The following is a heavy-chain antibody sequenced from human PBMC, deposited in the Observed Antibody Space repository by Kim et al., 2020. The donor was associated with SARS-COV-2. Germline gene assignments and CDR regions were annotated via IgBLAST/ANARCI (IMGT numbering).Heavy chain of an antibody. V-gene: IGHV1-2*02. CDR2: T. D-gene: IGHD3-16*01. J-gene: IGHJ4*02. Sequence: TKYAQKFQGRVTMTRDTSINTAYMGLSSLRSDDTAVYYCARLWGSSEGDYWGQGTLVAVSS. CDR3: ARLWGSSEGDY.